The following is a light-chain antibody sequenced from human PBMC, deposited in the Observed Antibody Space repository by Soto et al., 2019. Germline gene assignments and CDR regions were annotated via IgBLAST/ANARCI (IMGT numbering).Light chain of an antibody. CDR1: RSNIGAGYD. V-gene: IGLV1-40*01. CDR2: GNS. J-gene: IGLJ3*02. Sequence: QSVLTQPPSVSGAPGQRVTISGTGSRSNIGAGYDVHWYQQLPGTAPKLLIYGNSNRPSGVPDRFSGSKSGTSASLAITGLQAEDEADYYCPSYDSSLSGWVFGGGTKLTVL. CDR3: PSYDSSLSGWV.